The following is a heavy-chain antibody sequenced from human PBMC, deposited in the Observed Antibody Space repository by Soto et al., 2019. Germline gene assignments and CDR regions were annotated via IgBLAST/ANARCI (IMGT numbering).Heavy chain of an antibody. V-gene: IGHV3-74*01. D-gene: IGHD2-15*01. CDR1: GFTFSSYW. CDR2: INSDGSST. Sequence: PGGSLRLSCAASGFTFSSYWMHWVRQAPGKGLVWVSRINSDGSSTSYADSVKGRFTISRDNAKNTLYLQMNSLRAEDTAVYYCATAPLGYCSGGSCHFYYYYMDVWGKGTTVTVSS. CDR3: ATAPLGYCSGGSCHFYYYYMDV. J-gene: IGHJ6*03.